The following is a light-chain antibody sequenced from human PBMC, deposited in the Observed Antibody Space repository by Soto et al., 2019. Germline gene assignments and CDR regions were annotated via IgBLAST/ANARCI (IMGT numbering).Light chain of an antibody. V-gene: IGKV3-15*01. J-gene: IGKJ1*01. CDR2: DTS. CDR3: QEYIQWPPGM. CDR1: QFVSSR. Sequence: DILVTHSPATLSASPGARVTVSCRASQFVSSRLAWYQRRPGQVPRLLIYDTSTRAPGISARLSGSGSGTEFTLTISSLQSEDFAVYYCQEYIQWPPGMFGPGTKVDIK.